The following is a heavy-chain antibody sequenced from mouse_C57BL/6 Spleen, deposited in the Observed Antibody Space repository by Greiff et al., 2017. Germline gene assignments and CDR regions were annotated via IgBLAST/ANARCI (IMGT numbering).Heavy chain of an antibody. CDR1: GYTFTDYY. V-gene: IGHV1-26*01. CDR3: ARWDY. Sequence: VQLQQSGPELVKPGASVKISCKASGYTFTDYYMNWVKQSHGKSLEWIGDINPNNGGTSYNQKFKGKTTLTVDKSSSTAYMELRSLTSEDSAVYYCARWDYWGQGTTLTVSS. J-gene: IGHJ2*01. CDR2: INPNNGGT.